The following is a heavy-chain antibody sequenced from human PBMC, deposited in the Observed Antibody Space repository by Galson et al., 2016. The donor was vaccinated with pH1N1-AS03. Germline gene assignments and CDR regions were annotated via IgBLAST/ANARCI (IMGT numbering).Heavy chain of an antibody. CDR3: AGGKEGYFYGMDV. D-gene: IGHD3-16*01. J-gene: IGHJ6*02. CDR1: GFTFSSHD. CDR2: SGTAGDT. V-gene: IGHV3-13*01. Sequence: SLRLSCAGAGFTFSSHDMYWVRQPPGKGLEWVSASGTAGDTYYAGSVKGRFTISRENAKNSLYLQMNSLRAGDTAVYYCAGGKEGYFYGMDVWGQGTTVTVSS.